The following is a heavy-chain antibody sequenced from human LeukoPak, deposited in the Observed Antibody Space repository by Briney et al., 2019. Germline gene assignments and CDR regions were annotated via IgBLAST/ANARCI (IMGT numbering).Heavy chain of an antibody. D-gene: IGHD5-24*01. CDR1: GGSISSYY. J-gene: IGHJ4*02. Sequence: SETLSLTCTVSGGSISSYYWSWIRQPPGKGLEWIGYIYYSGSTNYNPSLKSRVTISVDTSKNQFSLKLSSVTAADTAVYYCARGVEMATIPPQYYFDYWGLGTLVTVSS. CDR3: ARGVEMATIPPQYYFDY. CDR2: IYYSGST. V-gene: IGHV4-59*01.